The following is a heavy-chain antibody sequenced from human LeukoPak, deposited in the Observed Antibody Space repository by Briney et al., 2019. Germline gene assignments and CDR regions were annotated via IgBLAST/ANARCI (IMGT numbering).Heavy chain of an antibody. V-gene: IGHV4-38-2*02. CDR1: GYSISSGYY. Sequence: SETLSLTCTVSGYSISSGYYWGWIRQPPGKGLEWTGSIDHSGSTYYNPSLKSRITISVDTSKNQFSLKLSSVTAADTAVYYCARDLDTTVTMKGMDVWGKGTTVTVSS. J-gene: IGHJ6*04. CDR3: ARDLDTTVTMKGMDV. D-gene: IGHD4-17*01. CDR2: IDHSGST.